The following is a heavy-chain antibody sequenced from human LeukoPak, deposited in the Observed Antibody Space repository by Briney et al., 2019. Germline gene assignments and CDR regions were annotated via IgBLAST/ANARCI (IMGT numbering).Heavy chain of an antibody. CDR2: ISGSGGST. D-gene: IGHD3-3*01. V-gene: IGHV3-23*01. J-gene: IGHJ4*02. Sequence: GGSLRFSCAASGFTFSSYAMSWVRQAPGKGLEWVSAISGSGGSTYYADSVKGRFTISRDNSKNTLYLQMNSLRAEDTAVYYCAKIETIFGVVSPYFDYWGQGTLVTVSS. CDR1: GFTFSSYA. CDR3: AKIETIFGVVSPYFDY.